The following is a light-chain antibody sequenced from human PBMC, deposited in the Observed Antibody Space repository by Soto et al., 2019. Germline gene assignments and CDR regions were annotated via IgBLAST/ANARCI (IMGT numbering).Light chain of an antibody. CDR1: QSISSY. V-gene: IGKV1-39*01. CDR3: QQSYSTPRP. CDR2: AAS. Sequence: DIQMTQSPSSLSASVGDRVTITCRASQSISSYLNWYQQKPGKAPKLLIYAASSLQSGVPSRFSGSGSGTDFTLTISSLQPEDFATYYCQQSYSTPRPFGQGTKVE. J-gene: IGKJ1*01.